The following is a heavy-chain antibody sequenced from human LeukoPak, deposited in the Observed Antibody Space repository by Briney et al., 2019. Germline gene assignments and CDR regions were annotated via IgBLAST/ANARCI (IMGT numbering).Heavy chain of an antibody. CDR2: IRYDGSNK. CDR1: GFTFSSYG. V-gene: IGHV3-30*02. CDR3: AKEGVGYALGAFDI. D-gene: IGHD2-8*01. Sequence: GGSLRLSCAASGFTFSSYGMHWVRQAPGKGLEWVAFIRYDGSNKYYADSVKGRFTMSRDNSKNTLYLQMNSLRAEDTAVYYCAKEGVGYALGAFDIWGQGTMVTVSS. J-gene: IGHJ3*02.